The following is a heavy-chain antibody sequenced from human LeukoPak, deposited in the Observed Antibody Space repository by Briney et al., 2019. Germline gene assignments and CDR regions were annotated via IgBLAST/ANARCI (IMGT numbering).Heavy chain of an antibody. CDR3: ARDHRTMVRGVQGY. D-gene: IGHD3-10*01. Sequence: ASVEVSCTASGYTFTSYAMHWVRQAPGQRLEWMGWINAGNGNTKYSQKFQGRVTITRDTSASTAYMELSSLRSEDTAVYYCARDHRTMVRGVQGYWGQGTLVTVSS. CDR1: GYTFTSYA. CDR2: INAGNGNT. J-gene: IGHJ4*02. V-gene: IGHV1-3*01.